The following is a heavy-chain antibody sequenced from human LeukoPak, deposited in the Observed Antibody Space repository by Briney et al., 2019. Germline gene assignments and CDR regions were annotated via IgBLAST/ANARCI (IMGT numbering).Heavy chain of an antibody. CDR1: GYSISSGYY. Sequence: SETLSLTCTVSGYSISSGYYWGWIRQPPGKGLEWIGSIYHSGSTYYNPSLKSRVTISVDTSKNQFSLKLSSVTAADTAVYYCARVGGFGELSYYFDYWGQGTLVTVSS. D-gene: IGHD3-10*01. J-gene: IGHJ4*02. CDR2: IYHSGST. V-gene: IGHV4-38-2*02. CDR3: ARVGGFGELSYYFDY.